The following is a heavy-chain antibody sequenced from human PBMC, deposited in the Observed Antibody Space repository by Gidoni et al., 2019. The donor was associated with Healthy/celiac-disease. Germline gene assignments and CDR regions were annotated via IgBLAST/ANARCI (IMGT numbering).Heavy chain of an antibody. CDR3: ARISPAAAGMRNAFDI. Sequence: QVTLKASGPVLVTPTETLTLTCSVSGLPLSNARMGVSWTRQLPGKALEWLAHIFSNDEKSYSTSLKSRLTISKDTSKSQVVLTMTNMDPVDTATYCCARISPAAAGMRNAFDIWGQGTMVTVSS. V-gene: IGHV2-26*01. CDR1: GLPLSNARMG. CDR2: IFSNDEK. D-gene: IGHD6-13*01. J-gene: IGHJ3*02.